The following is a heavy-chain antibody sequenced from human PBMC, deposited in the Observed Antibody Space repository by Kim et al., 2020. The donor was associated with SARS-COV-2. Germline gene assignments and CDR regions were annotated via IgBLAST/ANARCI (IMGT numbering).Heavy chain of an antibody. V-gene: IGHV4-39*01. CDR1: GGSISSSSYY. Sequence: SETLSLTCTVSGGSISSSSYYWGWIRQPTGKGREGIGSIYYSGSTYYNPSLKSRVTISVDTSKNQFSLKLSSVTAADTAVYYCARARITMIVVVIRGAKYFDYWGQGTLVTVSS. CDR2: IYYSGST. CDR3: ARARITMIVVVIRGAKYFDY. D-gene: IGHD3-22*01. J-gene: IGHJ4*02.